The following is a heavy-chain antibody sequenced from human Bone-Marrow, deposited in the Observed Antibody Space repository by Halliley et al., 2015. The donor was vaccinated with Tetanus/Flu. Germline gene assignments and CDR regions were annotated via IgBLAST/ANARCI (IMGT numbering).Heavy chain of an antibody. V-gene: IGHV3-23*01. J-gene: IGHJ1*01. Sequence: SLRLSCAASGFTFDNYAMNWVRQAPGQGLEWVSTISGSGVTTYYADSVKDRFTISRDNSTSTLYLQMNSLRADDTAVYYCAKDDDPNRGQGTLVTVST. CDR2: ISGSGVTT. D-gene: IGHD1-1*01. CDR3: AKDDDPN. CDR1: GFTFDNYA.